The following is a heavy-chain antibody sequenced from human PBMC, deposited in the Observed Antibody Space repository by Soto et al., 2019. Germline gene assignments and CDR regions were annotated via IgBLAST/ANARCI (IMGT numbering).Heavy chain of an antibody. CDR3: ARMTAGNSSHYLDY. J-gene: IGHJ4*02. V-gene: IGHV4-30-4*08. CDR2: IHYSGRP. CDR1: GASVSNGDYY. D-gene: IGHD6-13*01. Sequence: SETLSLTCSVSGASVSNGDYYWTWARQRPGRGLEWIGLIHYSGRPLYTPSLRSRVTISVDTSKNHFSLNVKSGTAADTAVYFCARMTAGNSSHYLDYWGQGSLVTVSS.